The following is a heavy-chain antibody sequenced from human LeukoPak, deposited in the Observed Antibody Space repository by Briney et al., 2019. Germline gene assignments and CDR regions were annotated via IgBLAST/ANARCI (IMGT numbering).Heavy chain of an antibody. CDR2: IIQDGSEK. J-gene: IGHJ4*02. Sequence: GGSLRLSCVASGFTFSSFWMSWVRQAPGKGLEWVAKIIQDGSEKYYVDSVKGRFTISRDNAKNSLYLQMNSLRAEDTAVYYCARDSPGVMIFGVVTPNGGQGTLVTVSS. CDR1: GFTFSSFW. D-gene: IGHD3-3*01. CDR3: ARDSPGVMIFGVVTPN. V-gene: IGHV3-7*05.